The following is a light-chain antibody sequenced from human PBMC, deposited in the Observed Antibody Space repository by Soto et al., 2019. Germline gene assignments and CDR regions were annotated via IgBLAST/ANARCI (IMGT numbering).Light chain of an antibody. V-gene: IGKV3-20*01. CDR2: GAS. J-gene: IGKJ1*01. Sequence: EIVLTQSPGTVSLSPGESAALSCRASQSVSKDFVAWYQRKPGQAPRLLIYGASYRATDIPYRFTGSGSGTDFTLTITRLEPDDFAVYYCQQYGGSPPTFGQGTKVEVK. CDR3: QQYGGSPPT. CDR1: QSVSKDF.